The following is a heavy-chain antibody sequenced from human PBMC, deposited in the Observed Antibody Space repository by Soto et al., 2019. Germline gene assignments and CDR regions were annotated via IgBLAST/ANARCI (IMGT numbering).Heavy chain of an antibody. CDR1: GFTFSSYS. CDR2: ISSSSSTI. CDR3: ARDLVVWVAATYFDY. J-gene: IGHJ4*02. D-gene: IGHD2-15*01. Sequence: PGGSLRLSCAASGFTFSSYSMNWVRQAPGKGLEWVSYISSSSSTIYYADSVKGRFTISRDNAKNSLYLQMNSLRAEDTAVYYFARDLVVWVAATYFDYWGQGTLVTVSS. V-gene: IGHV3-48*01.